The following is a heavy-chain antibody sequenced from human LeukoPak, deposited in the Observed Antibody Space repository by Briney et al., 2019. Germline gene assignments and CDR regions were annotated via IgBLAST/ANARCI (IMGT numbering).Heavy chain of an antibody. V-gene: IGHV4-39*07. CDR1: GGSISSSSYY. J-gene: IGHJ5*02. Sequence: PSETLSLTCTVSGGSISSSSYYWGWIRQPPGKGLERIGSIYYSGSTYYNPSLKSRVTISVDTSKNQFSLKLSSVTAADTAVYYCARDSRSGWGNWFDPWGQGTLVTVSS. D-gene: IGHD6-19*01. CDR3: ARDSRSGWGNWFDP. CDR2: IYYSGST.